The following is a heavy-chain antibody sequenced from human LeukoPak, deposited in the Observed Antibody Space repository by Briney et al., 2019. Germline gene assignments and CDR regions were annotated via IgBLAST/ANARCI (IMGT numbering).Heavy chain of an antibody. CDR3: ASTGIAAAGSDY. D-gene: IGHD6-13*01. J-gene: IGHJ4*02. V-gene: IGHV4-61*02. CDR1: GGSISSGSYY. Sequence: SETLSLTCTVSGGSISSGSYYWSWIRQPAGKGLEWIGRIYTSGSTNYNPSLKSRVTISVDTSKNQFSLKLSSVTAADTTVYYCASTGIAAAGSDYWGQGTLVTVSS. CDR2: IYTSGST.